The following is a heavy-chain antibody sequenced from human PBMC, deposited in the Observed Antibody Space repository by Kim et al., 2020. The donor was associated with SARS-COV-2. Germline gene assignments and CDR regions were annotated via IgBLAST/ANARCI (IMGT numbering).Heavy chain of an antibody. CDR3: ARGLRRRYYYYYGMDV. J-gene: IGHJ6*02. CDR1: GGSFSGYY. Sequence: SETLSLTCAVYGGSFSGYYWSWIRQPPGKGLEWIGEINHSGSTNYNPSLKSRVTISVDTSKNQFSLKLSSVTAADTAVYYCARGLRRRYYYYYGMDVWGQGTTVTVSS. CDR2: INHSGST. D-gene: IGHD4-17*01. V-gene: IGHV4-34*01.